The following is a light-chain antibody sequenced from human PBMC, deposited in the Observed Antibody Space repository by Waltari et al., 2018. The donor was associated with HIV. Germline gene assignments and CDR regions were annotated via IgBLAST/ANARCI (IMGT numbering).Light chain of an antibody. CDR3: QSYASGRGGGTWV. V-gene: IGLV1-40*01. CDR1: NS. CDR2: DDT. Sequence: QSVLTQPPSVSGAPGQRVTISCTGDNSKLVIFDDTSRPSGVSDRFSGFRSGNSASLAIIALQAEDEAEYYCQSYASGRGGGTWVFGGGTTVTVL. J-gene: IGLJ3*02.